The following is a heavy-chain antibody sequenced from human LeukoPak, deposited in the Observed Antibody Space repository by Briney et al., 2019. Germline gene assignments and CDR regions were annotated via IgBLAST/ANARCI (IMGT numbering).Heavy chain of an antibody. Sequence: ASVRISCKASGYSFTDYAINWVRQAPGQGLEWMGWINTNTGDPLYAQGFTGRFVFSLDTSVSTAYLQISSLEAEDTAFYYCARTPIYYFDYWGQGTLVTVSS. J-gene: IGHJ4*02. CDR3: ARTPIYYFDY. V-gene: IGHV7-4-1*02. CDR2: INTNTGDP. D-gene: IGHD2-15*01. CDR1: GYSFTDYA.